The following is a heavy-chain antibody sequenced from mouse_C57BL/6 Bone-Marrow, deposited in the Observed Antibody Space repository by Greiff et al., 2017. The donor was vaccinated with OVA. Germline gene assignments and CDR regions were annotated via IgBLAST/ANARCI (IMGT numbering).Heavy chain of an antibody. J-gene: IGHJ1*03. V-gene: IGHV5-4*01. CDR3: AREPYGNPNWYFDV. D-gene: IGHD2-1*01. CDR1: GFTFSSYA. Sequence: EVKLMESGGGLVKPGGSLKLSCAASGFTFSSYAMSWVRQTPEKRLEWVATISDGGSYTYYPDNVKGRFTISRDNAKNNLYLQMSHLKSEDTAMYYCAREPYGNPNWYFDVWGTGTTVTVSS. CDR2: ISDGGSYT.